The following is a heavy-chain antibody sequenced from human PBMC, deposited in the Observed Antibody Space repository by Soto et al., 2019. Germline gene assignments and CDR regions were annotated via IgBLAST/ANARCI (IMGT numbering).Heavy chain of an antibody. D-gene: IGHD3-3*01. CDR2: ISGSGGRT. J-gene: IGHJ4*02. V-gene: IGHV3-23*01. CDR1: GFTPRSHT. Sequence: EGSRRLAGAPSGFTPRSHTMSRVHPAPGLRVEWVSPISGSGGRTLYADSVKGRLPISRDNSKNPLYLQMNSLRAEDTAVYYCAKGTDYWSGYYGTTWWYWGQGTLVTVSS. CDR3: AKGTDYWSGYYGTTWWY.